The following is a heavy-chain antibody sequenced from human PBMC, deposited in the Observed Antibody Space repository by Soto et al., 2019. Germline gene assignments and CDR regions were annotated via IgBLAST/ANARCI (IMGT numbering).Heavy chain of an antibody. Sequence: EVQLLESGGDLVQPGGSLRLSCTAAGFSLSSNAMSWVRQAPGKGLEWVSVITNTGGDTLYADSVKGRFTISRDNSKNTLYLQMNSLRAEDTAIYYCARASGESYPGSRVFDSWGQGTRVTASS. D-gene: IGHD3-10*01. CDR2: ITNTGGDT. CDR1: GFSLSSNA. J-gene: IGHJ4*02. V-gene: IGHV3-23*01. CDR3: ARASGESYPGSRVFDS.